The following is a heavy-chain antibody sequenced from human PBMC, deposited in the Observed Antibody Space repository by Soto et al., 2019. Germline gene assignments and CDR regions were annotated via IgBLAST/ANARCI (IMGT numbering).Heavy chain of an antibody. V-gene: IGHV1-2*04. CDR3: ARAHPSILWSWFY. CDR1: GYTFTGYY. Sequence: GASVKVSCKASGYTFTGYYMHWVRQAPGQGLEWMGWINPNSGGTNYAQKFQGWVTMTRDTSISTAYMELSRLRSDDTAVYYCARAHPSILWSWFYWGQGTLVTVSS. D-gene: IGHD2-21*01. J-gene: IGHJ4*02. CDR2: INPNSGGT.